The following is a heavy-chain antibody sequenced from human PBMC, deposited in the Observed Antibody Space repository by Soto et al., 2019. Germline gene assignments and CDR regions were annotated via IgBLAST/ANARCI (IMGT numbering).Heavy chain of an antibody. CDR1: GYTFTSYG. CDR3: ARDPTGYCTNGVCYTLGPFDY. J-gene: IGHJ4*02. CDR2: ISAYNGNT. D-gene: IGHD2-8*01. Sequence: ASVKVSCKASGYTFTSYGISWVRQAPGQGLEWMGWISAYNGNTNYAQKLQGRVTMTTDTSTSTAYMELRSLRSDDTAVYYCARDPTGYCTNGVCYTLGPFDYWGQGTLVTVSS. V-gene: IGHV1-18*01.